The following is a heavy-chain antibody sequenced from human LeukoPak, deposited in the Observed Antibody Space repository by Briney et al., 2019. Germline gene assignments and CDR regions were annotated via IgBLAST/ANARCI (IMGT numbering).Heavy chain of an antibody. CDR2: INPNSGGT. J-gene: IGHJ5*02. D-gene: IGHD4-17*01. Sequence: ASVKVSCRASGYTFTGYYMHWVRQAPGQGLEWMGWINPNSGGTNYAQKFQGRVTMTRDTSISTAYMELSRLRSDDTAVYYCARDMTTVTTLSGYWFDPWGQGTLVTVSS. CDR1: GYTFTGYY. CDR3: ARDMTTVTTLSGYWFDP. V-gene: IGHV1-2*02.